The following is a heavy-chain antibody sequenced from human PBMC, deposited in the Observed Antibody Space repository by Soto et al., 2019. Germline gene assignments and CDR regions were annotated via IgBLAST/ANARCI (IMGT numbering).Heavy chain of an antibody. CDR2: ISGTDDYT. J-gene: IGHJ4*02. CDR1: GFTFSNFA. D-gene: IGHD3-22*01. V-gene: IGHV3-23*01. Sequence: GGSLRLSCAASGFTFSNFAMTWVRQAPGEGLEWVSSISGTDDYTYYADSVKGRFTISRDNSKNTLYLQMSGLRAEDTAVYYCVKEGHASAHYYYYFDYWGQGTLVTVSS. CDR3: VKEGHASAHYYYYFDY.